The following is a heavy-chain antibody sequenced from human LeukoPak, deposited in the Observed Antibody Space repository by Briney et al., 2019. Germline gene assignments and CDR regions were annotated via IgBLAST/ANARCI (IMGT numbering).Heavy chain of an antibody. CDR3: ARGVYSSSWYKYYYYYYYMDV. D-gene: IGHD6-13*01. J-gene: IGHJ6*03. Sequence: ASVKVSCKASGYTFTGYYMHWVRQAPGQGLEWMGWINPNSGGTNYAQKFQGRVTMTRDTSISTAYMEPSRLRSDDTAVYYCARGVYSSSWYKYYYYYYYMDVWGKGTTVTISS. V-gene: IGHV1-2*02. CDR2: INPNSGGT. CDR1: GYTFTGYY.